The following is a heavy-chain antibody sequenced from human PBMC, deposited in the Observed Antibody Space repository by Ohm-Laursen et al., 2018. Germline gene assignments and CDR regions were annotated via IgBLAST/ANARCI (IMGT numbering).Heavy chain of an antibody. CDR1: GFTFSNYC. J-gene: IGHJ4*02. V-gene: IGHV3-7*03. CDR2: IKQDGGEK. Sequence: GSLRLSCTASGFTFSNYCMSGVRQTPGKGLEWVANIKQDGGEKNFADSVKGRFTISRDNAKDSLYLQMNSLRVEDTAVYYCARGRSGSYAYWGQGTLVTVSS. D-gene: IGHD1-26*01. CDR3: ARGRSGSYAY.